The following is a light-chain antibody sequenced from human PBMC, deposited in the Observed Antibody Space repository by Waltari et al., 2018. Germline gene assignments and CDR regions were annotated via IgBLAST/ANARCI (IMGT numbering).Light chain of an antibody. V-gene: IGLV1-44*01. CDR3: AAWDDNLNGWV. Sequence: QSVLTQPPSASGTPGQRFAISCSGSSSNIGSNTVNWYQQLPGTAPKRLIYGNNQRPSGVPDRFSGSKSGTSASLAIGGLQSDDEADYYCAAWDDNLNGWVFGGGTMLAVL. CDR2: GNN. CDR1: SSNIGSNT. J-gene: IGLJ3*02.